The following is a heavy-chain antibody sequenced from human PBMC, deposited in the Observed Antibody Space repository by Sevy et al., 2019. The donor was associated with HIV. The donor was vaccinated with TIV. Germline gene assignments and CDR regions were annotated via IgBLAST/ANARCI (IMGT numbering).Heavy chain of an antibody. Sequence: GESLKISCAASGFTFSSYAMHWVRQAPGKGLEWVAVISYDGSNKYYADSVKGRFTISRDNSKNTLYLQMNSLRAEDTAVYYCARDPYDFWSGYFETTNWFDPWGQGTLVTVSS. CDR3: ARDPYDFWSGYFETTNWFDP. CDR1: GFTFSSYA. V-gene: IGHV3-30*04. J-gene: IGHJ5*02. D-gene: IGHD3-3*01. CDR2: ISYDGSNK.